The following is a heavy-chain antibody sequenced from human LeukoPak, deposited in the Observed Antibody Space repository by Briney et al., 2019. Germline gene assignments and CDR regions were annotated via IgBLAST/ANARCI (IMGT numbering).Heavy chain of an antibody. V-gene: IGHV3-21*01. D-gene: IGHD3-22*01. CDR3: ARDGPLGLFGMIVVSAFDI. CDR2: ISSSSSYI. CDR1: LFTFSSYS. J-gene: IGHJ3*02. Sequence: GGSLRLSCPASLFTFSSYSMNWVRQAPGEGLEWVSSISSSSSYIYYADSVKGRFTISRDNAKNSLYLQMNSLRAEDTAVYYCARDGPLGLFGMIVVSAFDIWGQGTMVTVSS.